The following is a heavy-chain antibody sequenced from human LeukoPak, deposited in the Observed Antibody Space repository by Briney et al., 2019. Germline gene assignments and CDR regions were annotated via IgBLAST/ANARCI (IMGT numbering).Heavy chain of an antibody. Sequence: GGSLRLSCAASGFIFSTYGMYWVRQAPGKGLEWVAFIRHDGSIKNYADSVKGRSTISRDNSRNTLYLQMNSLRAEDTAVYYCAKDSLADTDYWGQGTLVTVSS. J-gene: IGHJ4*02. D-gene: IGHD3-16*01. V-gene: IGHV3-30*02. CDR3: AKDSLADTDY. CDR2: IRHDGSIK. CDR1: GFIFSTYG.